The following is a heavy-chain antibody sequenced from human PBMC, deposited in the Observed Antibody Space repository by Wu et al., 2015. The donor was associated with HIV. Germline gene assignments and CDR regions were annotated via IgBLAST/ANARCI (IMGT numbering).Heavy chain of an antibody. J-gene: IGHJ6*03. CDR1: GYTFTGKY. CDR2: INSKSGDT. CDR3: ARDFSGFYYYMDV. Sequence: QVQLVQSGADVKKPVASVKVSCKASGYTFTGKYIHWVRQAPGQGLEWMGWINSKSGDTNYAQKFQGRVTMTRDTSISTAYMELSRLRSDDTAVYFCARDFSGFYYYMDVWGKGTTVTVSS. V-gene: IGHV1-2*02. D-gene: IGHD3-10*01.